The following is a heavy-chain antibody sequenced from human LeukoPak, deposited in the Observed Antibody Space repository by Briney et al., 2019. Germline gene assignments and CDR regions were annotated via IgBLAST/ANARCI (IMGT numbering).Heavy chain of an antibody. J-gene: IGHJ4*02. CDR3: ARGRWNCRGGSCHEMYYFDY. CDR2: IYYSGST. Sequence: PSETLSLTCTVSGGSISSYYWSWIRQPPGKGLEWIGYIYYSGSTDYNPSLKSRVTISVDTSKNQFSLKLSSVTAADTAVYYCARGRWNCRGGSCHEMYYFDYWGQGTLVTVSS. V-gene: IGHV4-59*01. CDR1: GGSISSYY. D-gene: IGHD2-15*01.